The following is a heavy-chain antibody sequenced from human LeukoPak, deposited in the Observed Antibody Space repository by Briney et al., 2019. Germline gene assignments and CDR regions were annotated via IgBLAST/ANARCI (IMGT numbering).Heavy chain of an antibody. V-gene: IGHV3-74*01. J-gene: IGHJ5*02. CDR3: ARVLSGSWDWFDP. CDR2: INPDGSTT. D-gene: IGHD3-22*01. CDR1: GFSFSRYW. Sequence: GGSLRLSCAASGFSFSRYWIHWVRQAPGKGLEWVSRINPDGSTTTYADSVKGRFTISRDNAENTVYLQMNSLRAEDTAVCYCARVLSGSWDWFDPWGQGTLVTVSS.